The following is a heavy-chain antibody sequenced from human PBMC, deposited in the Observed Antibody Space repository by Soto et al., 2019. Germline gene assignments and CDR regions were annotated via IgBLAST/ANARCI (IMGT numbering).Heavy chain of an antibody. CDR1: GYSFTSYW. Sequence: GESLKISCKGSGYSFTSYWIAWVRQMPGKGLEWMGIIHPGDSDTRYSPSFQGQVTISADKSVSTAYLQWSSLKASDTAMYYCATGHSSGSYYGQYCYYGMDVWGQGTTVTVSS. CDR3: ATGHSSGSYYGQYCYYGMDV. D-gene: IGHD1-26*01. J-gene: IGHJ6*02. V-gene: IGHV5-51*01. CDR2: IHPGDSDT.